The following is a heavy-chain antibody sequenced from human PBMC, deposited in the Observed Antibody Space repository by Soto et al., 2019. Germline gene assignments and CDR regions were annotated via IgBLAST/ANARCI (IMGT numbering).Heavy chain of an antibody. J-gene: IGHJ4*02. CDR2: ISYDGSNK. Sequence: QVQLVESGGGVVQPGRSLRLSCAASGFTFSSYGMHWVRQAPGKGLEWVAVISYDGSNKYYADSVKGRFTISRDNSENTLYLQMNSLRAEDTAVYYCASDSGWYLDYWGQGTLVTVSS. CDR3: ASDSGWYLDY. CDR1: GFTFSSYG. D-gene: IGHD6-19*01. V-gene: IGHV3-30*03.